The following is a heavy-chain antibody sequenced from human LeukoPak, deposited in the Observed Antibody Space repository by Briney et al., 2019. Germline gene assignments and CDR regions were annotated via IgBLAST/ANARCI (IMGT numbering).Heavy chain of an antibody. V-gene: IGHV4-59*01. CDR1: GGSISSYY. D-gene: IGHD2-15*01. CDR3: ARDRPWACSGGSCHGDWFDP. Sequence: SETLSLTCTVSGGSISSYYWSWIRQPPGKGLERIGYIYYSGSTNYNPSLKSRVTISVDTSKNQFSLKLSSVTAADTAVYYCARDRPWACSGGSCHGDWFDPWGQGTLVTVSS. J-gene: IGHJ5*02. CDR2: IYYSGST.